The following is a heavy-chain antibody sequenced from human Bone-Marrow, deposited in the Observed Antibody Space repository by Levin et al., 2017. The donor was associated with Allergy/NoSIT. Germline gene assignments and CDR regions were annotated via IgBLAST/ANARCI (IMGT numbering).Heavy chain of an antibody. CDR3: ARHHYDCLTGYSYYFAY. CDR2: IYYSGSS. V-gene: IGHV4-39*01. D-gene: IGHD3-9*01. Sequence: SETLSLTCTVSGGSITSGSYYWGWIRQPPGKGLEWIGSIYYSGSSFYSPSLKSRVTISVDMSKNQFSLKLSSVTAADTAVYYCARHHYDCLTGYSYYFAYWGQGILVTVSS. J-gene: IGHJ4*02. CDR1: GGSITSGSYY.